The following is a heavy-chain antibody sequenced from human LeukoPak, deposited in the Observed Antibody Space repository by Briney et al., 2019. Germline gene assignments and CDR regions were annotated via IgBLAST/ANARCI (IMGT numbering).Heavy chain of an antibody. CDR3: AKNLVAGSACYDY. CDR2: ISAYNGNT. Sequence: APVKVSCKASGYTFTSYGISWVRQAPRQGLEWMGWISAYNGNTNYAQKLQGRVTMTTDTTTSTAYMELRSLRSDDTAVYYCAKNLVAGSACYDYWGQGTLVTVSS. J-gene: IGHJ4*02. CDR1: GYTFTSYG. D-gene: IGHD6-19*01. V-gene: IGHV1-18*04.